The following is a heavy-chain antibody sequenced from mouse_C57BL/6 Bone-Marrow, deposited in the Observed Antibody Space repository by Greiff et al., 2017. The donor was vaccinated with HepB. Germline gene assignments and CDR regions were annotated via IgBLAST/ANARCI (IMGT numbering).Heavy chain of an antibody. CDR2: INPDSSTI. CDR1: GVDFSRYW. J-gene: IGHJ1*03. V-gene: IGHV4-1*01. Sequence: AAGGVDFSRYWMSWVRRAPGKGLEWIGEINPDSSTINYAPSLKDKFIISRDNAKNTLYLQMSKVRSEDTALYYCASYYGSSPWYFDVWGTGTTVTVSS. CDR3: ASYYGSSPWYFDV. D-gene: IGHD1-1*01.